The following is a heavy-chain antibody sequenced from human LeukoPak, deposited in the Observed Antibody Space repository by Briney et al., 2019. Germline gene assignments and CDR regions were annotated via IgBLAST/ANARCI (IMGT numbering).Heavy chain of an antibody. D-gene: IGHD2-2*01. CDR1: GGSFSGYY. V-gene: IGHV4-34*01. J-gene: IGHJ5*02. CDR2: INHSGST. Sequence: SETLSLTCAVYGGSFSGYYWSWIRQPPGKGLEWIWEINHSGSTNYNPSLKSRVTISVDTSKNQFSLKLSSVTAADTAVYYCARGRRITRYCSSTSCSRGDWFDPWGQGTLVTVSS. CDR3: ARGRRITRYCSSTSCSRGDWFDP.